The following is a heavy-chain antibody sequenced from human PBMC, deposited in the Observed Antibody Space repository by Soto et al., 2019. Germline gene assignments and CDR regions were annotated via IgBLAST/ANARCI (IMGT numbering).Heavy chain of an antibody. J-gene: IGHJ6*03. Sequence: QVQLVESGGGVVQPGRSLRLSCAASGFTFSSYGMHWVRQAPGKGLEGGAVISYDGSNKYYADSVKGRFTISRDNSKNTLYLQMNSLRAEDTAVYYCATDGGRVSYYYMDVWGKGTTVTVSS. CDR1: GFTFSSYG. D-gene: IGHD3-16*01. CDR3: ATDGGRVSYYYMDV. V-gene: IGHV3-30*03. CDR2: ISYDGSNK.